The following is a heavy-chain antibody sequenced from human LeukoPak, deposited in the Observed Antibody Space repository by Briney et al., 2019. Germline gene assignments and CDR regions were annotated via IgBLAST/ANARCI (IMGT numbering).Heavy chain of an antibody. Sequence: ASVNVSCKVSGYTLTELSMHWVRQAPGKGLEWMGGFDPEDGETIYAQKFQGRVTMTEDTSTDTAYMELSSLRSEDTAVYYCATASEFSSGWYGAFDIWGQGTMVTVSS. CDR2: FDPEDGET. J-gene: IGHJ3*02. V-gene: IGHV1-24*01. CDR1: GYTLTELS. D-gene: IGHD6-19*01. CDR3: ATASEFSSGWYGAFDI.